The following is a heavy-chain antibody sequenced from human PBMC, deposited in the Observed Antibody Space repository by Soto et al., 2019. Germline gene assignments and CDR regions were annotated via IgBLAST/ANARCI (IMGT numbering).Heavy chain of an antibody. Sequence: QVQLVESGGGVVQPGGSLRLSCAASGFTFRSYGMHWVRQVPGKGLEWVAVIWYDGTNRYYADSVKGRFTISRDISKDTLFLQMNSLRAEDTAVYYCARDLEELDVWGQGTTVTVSS. J-gene: IGHJ6*02. V-gene: IGHV3-33*01. CDR3: ARDLEELDV. D-gene: IGHD3-16*01. CDR1: GFTFRSYG. CDR2: IWYDGTNR.